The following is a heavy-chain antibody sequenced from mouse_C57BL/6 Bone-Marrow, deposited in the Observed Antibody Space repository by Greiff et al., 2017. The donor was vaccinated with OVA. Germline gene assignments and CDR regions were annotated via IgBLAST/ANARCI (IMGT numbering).Heavy chain of an antibody. CDR3: ARDYGSYGFSY. D-gene: IGHD1-1*01. CDR2: INPGSGYT. CDR1: GYTFTTYW. V-gene: IGHV1-7*01. Sequence: QVQLQQSGAELAKPGASVRLSCKASGYTFTTYWMHWVKQRPGQGLDWIGYINPGSGYTKYNQKFKDKATLTADKSSSTAYMQLSSLTYEDSAVYVCARDYGSYGFSYWGQGTLVTVSA. J-gene: IGHJ3*01.